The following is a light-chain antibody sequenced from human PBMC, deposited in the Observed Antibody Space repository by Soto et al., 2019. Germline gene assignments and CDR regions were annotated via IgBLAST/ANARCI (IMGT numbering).Light chain of an antibody. CDR1: QDISSW. CDR3: QQASSFTPN. Sequence: DIQMTQSPSSLSASVGDRVTITCRASQDISSWLAWYQQKPGKAPKIMIYAASSLQGGVPSRFSGSGSGTEFTLTISSLQPEDFATYYCQQASSFTPNFSQGTRLEIK. V-gene: IGKV1-12*01. CDR2: AAS. J-gene: IGKJ5*01.